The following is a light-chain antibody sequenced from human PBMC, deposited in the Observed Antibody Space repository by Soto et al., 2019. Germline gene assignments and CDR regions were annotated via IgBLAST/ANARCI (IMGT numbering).Light chain of an antibody. V-gene: IGKV1-27*01. CDR1: QGISNY. J-gene: IGKJ1*01. CDR2: AAS. Sequence: DIQMTQSPSSLSASVGDRVTITCRANQGISNYLAWYQQKPGKVPKVLIYAASTLQSGVPSRFSGSGSGTEFTLTISSLQPEDVATYDCQKYNSAPYPFGQGTKVEIK. CDR3: QKYNSAPYP.